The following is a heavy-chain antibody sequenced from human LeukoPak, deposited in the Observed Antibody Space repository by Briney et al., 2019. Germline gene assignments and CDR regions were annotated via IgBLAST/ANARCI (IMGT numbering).Heavy chain of an antibody. CDR2: IRSKAYGGTT. J-gene: IGHJ4*02. CDR1: GFTFGDYA. CDR3: TRDDSGDYEFDY. Sequence: GRSLRLSCTASGFTFGDYAMSWVRQAPGKGLEWVGFIRSKAYGGTTEYAASVKGRFTISRDDSKSIAYLQMNSLKTEGTAAYYCTRDDSGDYEFDYWGQGTLVTVSS. V-gene: IGHV3-49*04. D-gene: IGHD4-17*01.